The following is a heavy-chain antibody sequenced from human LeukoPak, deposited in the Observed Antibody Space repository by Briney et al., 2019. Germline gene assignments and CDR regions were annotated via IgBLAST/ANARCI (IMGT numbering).Heavy chain of an antibody. J-gene: IGHJ4*02. CDR1: GFTFSSYS. D-gene: IGHD5-18*01. CDR3: ARDPTERGYSYGDGY. V-gene: IGHV3-21*01. Sequence: GGSLRLSCAASGFTFSSYSVNWVRQAPGKGLEWVSSISSSSSYIYYADSVKGRFTISRDNAKNSLYLQMNSLRAEDTAVYYCARDPTERGYSYGDGYWGQGTLVTVSS. CDR2: ISSSSSYI.